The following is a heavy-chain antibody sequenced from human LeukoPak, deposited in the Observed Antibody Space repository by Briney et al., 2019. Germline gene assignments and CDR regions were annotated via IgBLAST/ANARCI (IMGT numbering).Heavy chain of an antibody. CDR3: ARALYDILTGLHPFDY. J-gene: IGHJ4*02. CDR1: GYTFTSYD. V-gene: IGHV1-8*01. Sequence: ASVKVSCKASGYTFTSYDINWVRQATGQGLEWMGWMNPNSGNTGYAQKFQGRVTMTRNTSISTAYMELSSLRSEDTAVYYCARALYDILTGLHPFDYWGQGTLVTVSS. CDR2: MNPNSGNT. D-gene: IGHD3-9*01.